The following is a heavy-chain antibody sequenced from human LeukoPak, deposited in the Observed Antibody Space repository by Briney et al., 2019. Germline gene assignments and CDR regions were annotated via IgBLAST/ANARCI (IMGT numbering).Heavy chain of an antibody. J-gene: IGHJ4*02. CDR2: IDWNGETI. CDR1: GFTFSSYA. D-gene: IGHD7-27*01. Sequence: GGSLRLSCAASGFTFSSYAMSWVRQAPGKGLEWVSGIDWNGETIAYRDSVKGRFTISRDSARRSVYLQMNSLRDEDTALYYCAKEKGANWDPFDYWGRGTLVIVSS. V-gene: IGHV3-20*04. CDR3: AKEKGANWDPFDY.